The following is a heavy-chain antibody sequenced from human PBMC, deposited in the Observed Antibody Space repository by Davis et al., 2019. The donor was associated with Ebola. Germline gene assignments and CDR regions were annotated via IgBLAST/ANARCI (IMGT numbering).Heavy chain of an antibody. Sequence: SVKVSCKASGFTFTSSAVQWVRQARGQRLEWIGWIVVGRGNTNYAQKFQEIVTITRDMSTSTAYMELSSLRSEDTAVYYCAAHPQYSGSYGRGLDYYGMDVWCQGTTVTVSS. V-gene: IGHV1-58*01. J-gene: IGHJ6*02. CDR3: AAHPQYSGSYGRGLDYYGMDV. CDR2: IVVGRGNT. D-gene: IGHD1-26*01. CDR1: GFTFTSSA.